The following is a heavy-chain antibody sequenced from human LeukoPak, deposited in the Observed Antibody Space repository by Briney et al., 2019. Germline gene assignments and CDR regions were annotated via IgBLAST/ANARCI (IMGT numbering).Heavy chain of an antibody. V-gene: IGHV3-23*01. CDR2: IGGSGGAT. J-gene: IGHJ4*02. Sequence: GGSLRLSCAASGFTFSSYAMGWVRQAPGKGLEWVSTIGGSGGATYYADSVKGRFTISRDNSKNTLDLHMNGLRVEDTAVYYCTKGGSSWSRWDYWGQGALVTVSS. CDR1: GFTFSSYA. CDR3: TKGGSSWSRWDY. D-gene: IGHD6-13*01.